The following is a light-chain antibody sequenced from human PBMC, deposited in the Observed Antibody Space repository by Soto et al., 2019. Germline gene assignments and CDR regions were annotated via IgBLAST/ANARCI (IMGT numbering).Light chain of an antibody. CDR2: DAS. V-gene: IGKV3-11*01. J-gene: IGKJ4*01. Sequence: EIVLTQSPATLSLSPGDRATLSCRASQSVSSYLAWYQQKPGQAPRLLIYDASNRATGIPARFSGSGSGTDVTLTITTLAPEDFAVYYCQQRSNWPSTFGGGTKVEIK. CDR1: QSVSSY. CDR3: QQRSNWPST.